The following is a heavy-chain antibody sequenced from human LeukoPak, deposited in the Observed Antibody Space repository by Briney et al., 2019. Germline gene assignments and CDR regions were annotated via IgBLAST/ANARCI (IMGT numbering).Heavy chain of an antibody. CDR3: PRESGFGENRRYFDY. J-gene: IGHJ4*02. V-gene: IGHV3-33*01. CDR1: GFTSSSYG. D-gene: IGHD3-10*01. CDR2: IWYDGSNK. Sequence: GRSLRLSCAASGFTSSSYGMHWVRQAPGKGQEWVAVIWYDGSNKYYADSVKGGFTISRDNSKNTLYLQMNSLRAEDTAVYYCPRESGFGENRRYFDYWGQGTLVTVSS.